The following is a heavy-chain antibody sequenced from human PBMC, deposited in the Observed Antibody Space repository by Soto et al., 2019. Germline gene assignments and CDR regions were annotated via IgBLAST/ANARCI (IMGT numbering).Heavy chain of an antibody. CDR3: AREPSTMEDPARFFDI. Sequence: ASVKVSCKASGYTFTSYYMHWVRQAPGQGLEWMGIINPSGRSTSYAQKFQGRVTMTRDTSTSTVYMELSSLRSEDTAVYYCAREPSTMEDPARFFDIWGQGTMVTVSS. D-gene: IGHD3-10*01. J-gene: IGHJ3*02. CDR2: INPSGRST. V-gene: IGHV1-46*01. CDR1: GYTFTSYY.